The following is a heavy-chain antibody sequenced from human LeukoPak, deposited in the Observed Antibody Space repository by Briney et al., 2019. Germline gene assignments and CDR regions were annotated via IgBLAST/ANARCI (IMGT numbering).Heavy chain of an antibody. CDR1: GYTFTSYS. D-gene: IGHD6-13*01. Sequence: ASVKVSCKASGYTFTSYSISWVRQDPGQGLEWMGWISAYNGNTNYAQKLQGRVTMTTGTSTSTAYMELRSLRSDDTAVYYCARARIAAAHDYWGQGTLVTVSS. CDR2: ISAYNGNT. V-gene: IGHV1-18*01. J-gene: IGHJ4*02. CDR3: ARARIAAAHDY.